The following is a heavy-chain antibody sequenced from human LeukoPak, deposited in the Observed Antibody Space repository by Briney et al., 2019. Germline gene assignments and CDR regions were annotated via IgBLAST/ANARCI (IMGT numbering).Heavy chain of an antibody. V-gene: IGHV1-46*01. J-gene: IGHJ6*03. CDR1: GYTFTSYY. Sequence: ASVKVSCKASGYTFTSYYMHWVRQAPGQGLEWMGIINPSGGSTSYAQKFQGRVTMTRDTSTSTVYMELSSLRSEDTAVYYCARAPYYGSTIYYYYMDVWGKGTTVTVSS. CDR2: INPSGGST. CDR3: ARAPYYGSTIYYYYMDV. D-gene: IGHD3-10*01.